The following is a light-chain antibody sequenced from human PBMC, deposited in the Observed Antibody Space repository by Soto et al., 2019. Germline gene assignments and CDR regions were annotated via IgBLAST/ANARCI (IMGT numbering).Light chain of an antibody. CDR1: SSNIASHT. CDR2: SNN. V-gene: IGLV1-44*01. CDR3: AAWDDNLKGVV. Sequence: QSVLTQPPSASATPGQRVTISCSGSSSNIASHTVSWYQQVQGTAPKLPIYSNNQRPSGVPDRLSGSKSGTSASLAISGLQSEDEADYDCAAWDDNLKGVVFGGGTKLTVL. J-gene: IGLJ2*01.